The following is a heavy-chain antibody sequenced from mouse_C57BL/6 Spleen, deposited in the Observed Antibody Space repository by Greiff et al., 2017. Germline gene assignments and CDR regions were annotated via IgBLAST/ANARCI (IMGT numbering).Heavy chain of an antibody. J-gene: IGHJ4*01. CDR2: SRNKANDYTT. CDR3: ARGLTHYYAMDY. V-gene: IGHV7-1*01. Sequence: EVKLVESGGGLVQSGRSLRLSCATSGFTFSDFYMEWVRQAPGKGLEWIAASRNKANDYTTVYSASVKGRFIVSRDTSQSILYLQMNALRAEDTAIYYCARGLTHYYAMDYWGQGTSVTVSS. CDR1: GFTFSDFY. D-gene: IGHD4-1*01.